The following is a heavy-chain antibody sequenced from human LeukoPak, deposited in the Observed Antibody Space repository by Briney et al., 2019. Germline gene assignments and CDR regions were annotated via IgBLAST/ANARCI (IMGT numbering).Heavy chain of an antibody. CDR2: ISGSGGST. Sequence: SGGSLRLSCAASGFTFSSYAMTWVRQAPGKGLEWVSVISGSGGSTYYADSVKGRFTISRDDSKNTLYLRMNSLRAEDTAVYYCAKGLRYFDWLYPTQNAEYFHHWGQGTLVTVSS. CDR3: AKGLRYFDWLYPTQNAEYFHH. CDR1: GFTFSSYA. D-gene: IGHD3-9*01. V-gene: IGHV3-23*01. J-gene: IGHJ1*01.